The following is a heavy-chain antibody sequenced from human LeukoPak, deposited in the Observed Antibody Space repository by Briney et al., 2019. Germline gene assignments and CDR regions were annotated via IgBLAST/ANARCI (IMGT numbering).Heavy chain of an antibody. D-gene: IGHD3-22*01. CDR1: GGSFSGYY. V-gene: IGHV4-34*01. CDR3: ELFLIGPQPDSIPDY. CDR2: INHSGST. J-gene: IGHJ4*02. Sequence: SETLSLTCAVYGGSFSGYYWSWIRQPPGKGLEWIGEINHSGSTNYNPSLKSRVTISVDTSKNQFSLKLSSVTAADTAVYYCELFLIGPQPDSIPDYWGQGTLVTVSS.